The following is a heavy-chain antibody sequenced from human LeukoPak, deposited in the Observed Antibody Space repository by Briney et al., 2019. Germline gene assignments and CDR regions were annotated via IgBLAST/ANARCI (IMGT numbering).Heavy chain of an antibody. J-gene: IGHJ4*02. CDR2: ISASVST. CDR1: NGSIRIYY. D-gene: IGHD4-17*01. V-gene: IGHV4-4*07. CDR3: AREITVTRPFDY. Sequence: SETLSLTCTVSNGSIRIYYWSWVRQPAGKGLGWIGRISASVSTNYNPSLKSRVTMSLDTSKNQFSLKLSSVTAADTAVYYCAREITVTRPFDYWGPGTLVTVSS.